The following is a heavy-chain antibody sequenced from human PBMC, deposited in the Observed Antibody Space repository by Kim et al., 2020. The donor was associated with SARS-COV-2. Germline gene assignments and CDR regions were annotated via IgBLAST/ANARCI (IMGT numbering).Heavy chain of an antibody. V-gene: IGHV4-4*07. CDR2: IYTSGST. Sequence: SETLSLTCTVSGGSISSYYWSWIRQPAGKGLEWIGRIYTSGSTNYNPSLKSRVTMSVDTSKNQFSLKLSSVTAADTAVYYCARDPFFSGYSYGSFGYWGQGTLVTVSS. CDR3: ARDPFFSGYSYGSFGY. CDR1: GGSISSYY. J-gene: IGHJ4*02. D-gene: IGHD5-18*01.